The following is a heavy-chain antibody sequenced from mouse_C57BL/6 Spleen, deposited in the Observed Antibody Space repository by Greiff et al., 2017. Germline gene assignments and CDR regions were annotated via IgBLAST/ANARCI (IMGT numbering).Heavy chain of an antibody. CDR2: ILPGSGST. CDR3: SNGDYYGIHPVFAY. D-gene: IGHD1-1*01. CDR1: GYTFTGYW. V-gene: IGHV1-9*01. Sequence: QVQLQQSGAELMKPGASVKLSCKATGYTFTGYWIEWVKQRPGHGLEWIGEILPGSGSTNYNEKFKGKATFTADTSSNNAYMQLSSLKTEDSAFYYCSNGDYYGIHPVFAYWGQGTLVTVSA. J-gene: IGHJ3*01.